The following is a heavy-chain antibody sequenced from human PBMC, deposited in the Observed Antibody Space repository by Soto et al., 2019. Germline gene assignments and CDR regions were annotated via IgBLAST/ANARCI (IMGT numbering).Heavy chain of an antibody. J-gene: IGHJ4*02. D-gene: IGHD7-27*01. CDR1: GFTFSDNW. CDR2: ISGDASST. V-gene: IGHV3-74*01. Sequence: EVKVVESGGGLVQPGGSLRLSCAASGFTFSDNWMHWVRQPPGKGPVWVSRISGDASSTSYADSVKGRFTISRDSAKNTVYLQLDSLRVEDTAVYYCTRGGTRTTYWGLFDSWGQGILVTVSS. CDR3: TRGGTRTTYWGLFDS.